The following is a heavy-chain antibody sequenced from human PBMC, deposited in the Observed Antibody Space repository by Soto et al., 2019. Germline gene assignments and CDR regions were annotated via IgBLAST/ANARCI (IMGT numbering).Heavy chain of an antibody. Sequence: SETLSLTCTVSGGSIISFYWSWIRQPPGKGLEWIGYIYYSGSTNYNPSLKSRVTISVDTSKNQFSLKLSSVTAADTAVYYCARYTDTAMGDYWGQGTLVTVSS. D-gene: IGHD5-18*01. CDR3: ARYTDTAMGDY. V-gene: IGHV4-59*01. CDR2: IYYSGST. J-gene: IGHJ4*02. CDR1: GGSIISFY.